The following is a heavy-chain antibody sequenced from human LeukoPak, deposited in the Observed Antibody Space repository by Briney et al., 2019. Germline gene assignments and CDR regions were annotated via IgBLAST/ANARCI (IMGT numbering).Heavy chain of an antibody. CDR3: TRVAGSGYDFFDY. V-gene: IGHV3-49*04. CDR2: IRSKAYGGTT. D-gene: IGHD5-12*01. Sequence: GGSLRLSCTASGFTFGDYAMSWVRQAPGKGLEWVGFIRSKAYGGTTEYAASVKGRFTISRDDSKSIAYLQMDSLKTEDTAVYYCTRVAGSGYDFFDYWGQGTLVTVSS. J-gene: IGHJ4*02. CDR1: GFTFGDYA.